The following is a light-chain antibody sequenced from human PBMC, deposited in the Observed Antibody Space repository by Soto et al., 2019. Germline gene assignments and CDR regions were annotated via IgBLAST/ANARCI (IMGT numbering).Light chain of an antibody. CDR3: SSYTSDITLVL. Sequence: QSALTQPASVSGSPGQSITISCTGTTSDVGGYNYVSWYQQHPGKAPKLMIYEVSNRPSGVSHRFSGSKSGNTASLTISGLQAEDEADYYCSSYTSDITLVLFGGGTKLTVL. CDR1: TSDVGGYNY. J-gene: IGLJ2*01. V-gene: IGLV2-14*01. CDR2: EVS.